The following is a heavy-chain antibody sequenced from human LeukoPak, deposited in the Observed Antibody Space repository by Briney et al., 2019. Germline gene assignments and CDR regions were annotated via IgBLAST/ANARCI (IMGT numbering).Heavy chain of an antibody. CDR1: GFTFRSYE. V-gene: IGHV3-48*03. CDR3: ARDLFPYYYDSSGLNDAFDI. Sequence: PGGSLRLSCAASGFTFRSYEMNWVRQAPGKGLEWVSYISSSGSTIYYADSVKGRFSISRDNAKNSLYLQMNSLRAEDTAVYYCARDLFPYYYDSSGLNDAFDIWGQGTMVTVSS. CDR2: ISSSGSTI. J-gene: IGHJ3*02. D-gene: IGHD3-22*01.